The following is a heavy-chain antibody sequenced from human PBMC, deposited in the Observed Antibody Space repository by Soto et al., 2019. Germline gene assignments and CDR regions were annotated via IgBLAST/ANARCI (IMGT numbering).Heavy chain of an antibody. CDR1: GYTFTKYF. CDR3: ARGAPLNRAVVEVPAIAY. CDR2: INASGGSA. D-gene: IGHD2-2*02. Sequence: QVQLVQSGAEVKKPGASVKMSCKASGYTFTKYFMHWVRQAPGLGPEWMGMINASGGSASYEQKFKGRATTTRDTSTSTVYMEMSSLTTEAAAVYYCARGAPLNRAVVEVPAIAYWGQGIHVTVSS. J-gene: IGHJ4*02. V-gene: IGHV1-46*01.